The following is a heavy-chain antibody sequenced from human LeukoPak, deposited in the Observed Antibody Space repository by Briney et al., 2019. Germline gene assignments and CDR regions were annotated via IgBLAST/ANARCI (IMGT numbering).Heavy chain of an antibody. V-gene: IGHV3-48*03. CDR1: GFTFSSYE. D-gene: IGHD1-26*01. Sequence: GGSLRLSCAASGFTFSSYEMNWVRQAPGKGLEWVSYISSSGSTIYYADPVKGRFTISRDNAKNSLYLQMNSLRAEDTAVYYCARDTTPCDYWGQGTLVTVSS. CDR2: ISSSGSTI. J-gene: IGHJ4*02. CDR3: ARDTTPCDY.